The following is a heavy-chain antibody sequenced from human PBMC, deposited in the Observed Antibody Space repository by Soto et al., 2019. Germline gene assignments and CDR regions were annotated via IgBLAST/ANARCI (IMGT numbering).Heavy chain of an antibody. D-gene: IGHD6-13*01. CDR1: GFTFSNYE. CDR3: ARRGYGSRWPNVYMDV. V-gene: IGHV3-64*01. Sequence: QLVESGGGLVQPGGSLRLSCAASGFTFSNYEMHWVRQAPGKGLEYVSGISNNGAHTDYAKSVKGRFTISRDNSENTLYLQMGSLRAEDMALYYCARRGYGSRWPNVYMDVWGKGTTVTVSS. J-gene: IGHJ6*03. CDR2: ISNNGAHT.